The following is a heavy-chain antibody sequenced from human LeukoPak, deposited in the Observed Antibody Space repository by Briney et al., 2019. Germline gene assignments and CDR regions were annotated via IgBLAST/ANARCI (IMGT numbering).Heavy chain of an antibody. CDR3: ARDYTPGWGTYFDY. Sequence: SETVSLTCTVSGASISTYYWSWIRLPAGKGLEWIGRIYTSGITIYNPSLNSRVTISVDKSTNQFSLELSSVTAADTAVYYCARDYTPGWGTYFDYWGQGILVTVSS. D-gene: IGHD3-16*01. CDR1: GASISTYY. V-gene: IGHV4-4*07. CDR2: IYTSGIT. J-gene: IGHJ4*02.